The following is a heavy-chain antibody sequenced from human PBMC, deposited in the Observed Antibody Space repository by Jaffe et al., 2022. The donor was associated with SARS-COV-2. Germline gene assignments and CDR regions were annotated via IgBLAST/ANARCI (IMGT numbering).Heavy chain of an antibody. J-gene: IGHJ3*01. V-gene: IGHV4-59*01. CDR1: GDSISSSY. CDR3: AKTARVPYV. D-gene: IGHD1-1*01. CDR2: IYYTGDT. Sequence: QVHLQGSGPGLVKPSETLSLTCVVSGDSISSSYWTWYRQPPGKGLESIGYIYYTGDTNYNPSLKGRVTISLDTSKNQFSLKLTSLTAADTAIYYCAKTARVPYVWDQGTMVTVSS.